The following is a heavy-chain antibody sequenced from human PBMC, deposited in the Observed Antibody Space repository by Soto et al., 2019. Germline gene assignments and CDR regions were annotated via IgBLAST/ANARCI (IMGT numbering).Heavy chain of an antibody. D-gene: IGHD3-3*01. CDR3: ARVLSWASYYDFWSGYYNYYYYGMDV. Sequence: QVQLVQSGAEVKKPGASVKVSCKASGYTFTSYDINWVRQATGQGLEGMGWMNPNSGNTGYAQKFQGRVTMTRNTSISTAYMELSSLRSEDTDVYYCARVLSWASYYDFWSGYYNYYYYGMDVWGQGTTVTVSS. CDR2: MNPNSGNT. CDR1: GYTFTSYD. J-gene: IGHJ6*02. V-gene: IGHV1-8*01.